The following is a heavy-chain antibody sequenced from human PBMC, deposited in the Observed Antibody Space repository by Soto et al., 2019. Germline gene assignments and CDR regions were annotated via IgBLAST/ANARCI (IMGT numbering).Heavy chain of an antibody. Sequence: GGSLRLSCAASGFTFSDYYMSWIRQAPGKGLEWVSYISSSSSYTNYADSVKGRFTISRDNAKNSLYLQMNSLRAEDTAVYYCAREGSNYYDSSGYYGSGDYWGQGTLVTVSS. CDR1: GFTFSDYY. D-gene: IGHD3-22*01. V-gene: IGHV3-11*05. CDR3: AREGSNYYDSSGYYGSGDY. CDR2: ISSSSSYT. J-gene: IGHJ4*02.